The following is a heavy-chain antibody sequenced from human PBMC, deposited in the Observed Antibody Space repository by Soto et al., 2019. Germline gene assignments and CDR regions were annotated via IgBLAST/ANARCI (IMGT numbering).Heavy chain of an antibody. J-gene: IGHJ5*02. CDR3: ARAGKDSSGLNWFDP. CDR1: GYTFTSYY. V-gene: IGHV1-46*01. D-gene: IGHD3-22*01. Sequence: ASVKVSCKASGYTFTSYYMHWVRQAPGQGLEWMGIINPSGGSTSYAQKFQGRVTMTRDTSTGTVYMELSSLRSEDTAVYYCARAGKDSSGLNWFDPWGQGTLVTVSS. CDR2: INPSGGST.